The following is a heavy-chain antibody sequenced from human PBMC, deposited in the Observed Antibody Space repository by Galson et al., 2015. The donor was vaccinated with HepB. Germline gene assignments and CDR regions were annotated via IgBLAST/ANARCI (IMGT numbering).Heavy chain of an antibody. Sequence: PGESLRISCKGSGSSCTSYWISWVRQMPGKGLEWMGRIDPSDSYTNYSPSFQGHVTISADKSISTAYLQGSSLKASDTAMYYCARGVVAASDAFDIWGQGTMVTVSS. V-gene: IGHV5-10-1*01. CDR2: IDPSDSYT. D-gene: IGHD2-15*01. CDR1: GSSCTSYW. CDR3: ARGVVAASDAFDI. J-gene: IGHJ3*02.